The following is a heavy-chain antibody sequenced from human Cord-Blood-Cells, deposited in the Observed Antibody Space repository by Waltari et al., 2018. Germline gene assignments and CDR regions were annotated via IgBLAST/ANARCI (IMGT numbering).Heavy chain of an antibody. Sequence: QVQLQQWGAGLLKPSETLSLTCAVYGGSFSGYYWSWIRQPPGTGLEWIGESDHRSSNNSHPSRKRGVTISETTSKDQCSLKLSSGTAAETAVYYCARHPYYGSGSYYNYFDYWGQGTLVTVSS. CDR2: SDHRSSN. J-gene: IGHJ4*02. CDR1: GGSFSGYY. CDR3: ARHPYYGSGSYYNYFDY. D-gene: IGHD3-10*01. V-gene: IGHV4-34*01.